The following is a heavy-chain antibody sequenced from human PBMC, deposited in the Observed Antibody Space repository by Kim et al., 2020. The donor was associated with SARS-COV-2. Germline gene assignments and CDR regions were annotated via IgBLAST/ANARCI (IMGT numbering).Heavy chain of an antibody. CDR1: GGSISSGGYY. D-gene: IGHD3-22*01. CDR3: ARAQTMILVVIGAFDI. CDR2: IYYSGST. J-gene: IGHJ3*02. Sequence: SETLSLTCTVSGGSISSGGYYWSWIRQHPGKGLEWIGYIYYSGSTYYNPSLKSRVTISVDTSKNQFSLKLSSVTAADTAVYYCARAQTMILVVIGAFDIWGQGTMVTVSS. V-gene: IGHV4-31*03.